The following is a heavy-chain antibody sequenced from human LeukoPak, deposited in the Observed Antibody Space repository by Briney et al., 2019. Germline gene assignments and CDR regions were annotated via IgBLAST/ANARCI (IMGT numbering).Heavy chain of an antibody. Sequence: GGSLRLSCAASGFIFITYTMNWVRQAPGKGLEWVSSISSSSTYIYYADSVKGRFTISRDNAKNSLYLQINNLTAEDTAVYFCARRAMYFDYWGQGALVTVSS. CDR1: GFIFITYT. J-gene: IGHJ4*02. V-gene: IGHV3-21*01. CDR2: ISSSSTYI. CDR3: ARRAMYFDY.